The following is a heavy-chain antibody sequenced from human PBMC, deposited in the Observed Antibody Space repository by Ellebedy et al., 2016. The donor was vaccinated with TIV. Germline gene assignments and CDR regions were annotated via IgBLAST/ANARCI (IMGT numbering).Heavy chain of an antibody. V-gene: IGHV3-9*01. CDR2: INWKGNSV. D-gene: IGHD5-18*01. CDR3: ARDRVPDTSMDYYWHYGMNV. Sequence: SLKVSXEISGFIFDDYAMHWVRQAPGKGLEWVSGINWKGNSVGYADSVRDRFTVSRDNAKSSLFLQMNSLRPEDTALYYCARDRVPDTSMDYYWHYGMNVWGQGTTVTVSS. CDR1: GFIFDDYA. J-gene: IGHJ6*02.